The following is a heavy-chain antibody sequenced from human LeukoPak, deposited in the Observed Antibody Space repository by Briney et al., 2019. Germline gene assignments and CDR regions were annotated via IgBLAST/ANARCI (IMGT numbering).Heavy chain of an antibody. CDR2: IFSDGSST. J-gene: IGHJ3*02. CDR3: ARDQVATITRRVGGAFDI. V-gene: IGHV3-74*01. D-gene: IGHD5-12*01. Sequence: QPGGSLRLSCAASGFTFSSYWMHWVRQAPGKGLEWVSRIFSDGSSTTYADSVKGRFTISRDNSKNTLYLQMNSLRAEDTAVYYCARDQVATITRRVGGAFDIWGQGTMVTVSS. CDR1: GFTFSSYW.